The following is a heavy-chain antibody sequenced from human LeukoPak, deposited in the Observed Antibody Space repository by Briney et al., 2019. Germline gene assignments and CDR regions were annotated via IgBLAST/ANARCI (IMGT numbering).Heavy chain of an antibody. CDR1: GFTFSDHY. Sequence: GGSLRLSCAASGFTFSDHYMDWVRQAPGKGLEWVGRSRNKGISYITQYSASVKGRFTISRDDSKNSLYLQMNSLKTEDTSVYYCARPSSPYSEADYWGQGTLVTVSS. V-gene: IGHV3-72*01. CDR3: ARPSSPYSEADY. CDR2: SRNKGISYIT. J-gene: IGHJ4*02. D-gene: IGHD4-11*01.